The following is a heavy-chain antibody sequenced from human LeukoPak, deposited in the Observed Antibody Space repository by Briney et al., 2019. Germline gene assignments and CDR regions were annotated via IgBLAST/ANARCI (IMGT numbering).Heavy chain of an antibody. CDR3: TRDATYYLRYGYFDY. V-gene: IGHV3-21*01. CDR2: INNVASHI. D-gene: IGHD2/OR15-2a*01. J-gene: IGHJ4*02. Sequence: PGGSLRLSCAASGFPFSIYALSWVRQAPGKGLEWVSSINNVASHIYYAGSVRGRFTISRDNAKNSMYLQMNSLRAEHTAVYYCTRDATYYLRYGYFDYWGQGTLVTVSS. CDR1: GFPFSIYA.